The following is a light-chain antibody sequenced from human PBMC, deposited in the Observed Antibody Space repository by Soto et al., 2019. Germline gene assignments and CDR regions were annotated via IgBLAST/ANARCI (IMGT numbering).Light chain of an antibody. J-gene: IGLJ2*01. V-gene: IGLV2-14*03. CDR1: SSDIGLNNY. Sequence: QSVPTQPASVSGSPGQSITISCTGTSSDIGLNNYVSWYQQHPGKAPALIIYAVTYRPSGVSSRFSGSKSGDTASLTISGLRTEDEADYYCTSHSASRPVVFGGGTKLTVL. CDR2: AVT. CDR3: TSHSASRPVV.